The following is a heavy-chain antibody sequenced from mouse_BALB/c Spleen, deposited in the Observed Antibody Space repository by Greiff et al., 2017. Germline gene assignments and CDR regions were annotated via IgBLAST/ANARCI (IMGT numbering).Heavy chain of an antibody. D-gene: IGHD2-1*01. CDR2: IDPENGDT. CDR3: NVYYGNYEGWFAY. CDR1: GFNIKDYY. Sequence: EVQLQQSGAELVRSGASVKLSCTASGFNIKDYYMHWVKQRPEQGLEWIGWIDPENGDTEYAPKFQGKATMTADTSSNTAYLQLSSLTSEDTAVYYCNVYYGNYEGWFAYWGQGTLVTVSA. J-gene: IGHJ3*01. V-gene: IGHV14-4*02.